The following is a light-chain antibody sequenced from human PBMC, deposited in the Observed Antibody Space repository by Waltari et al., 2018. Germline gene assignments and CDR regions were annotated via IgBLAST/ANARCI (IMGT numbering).Light chain of an antibody. CDR1: QSITRW. V-gene: IGKV1-5*03. CDR2: EAS. Sequence: DIQLTQSPPTLAASVGDRVTITCRASQSITRWLAWYQQKPGRAPKLRIYEASNLGTGVPSRFSGTGSGTVFTLTISSLEPDDFATYYCQQFVGYPYTFGQGTKVETK. J-gene: IGKJ2*01. CDR3: QQFVGYPYT.